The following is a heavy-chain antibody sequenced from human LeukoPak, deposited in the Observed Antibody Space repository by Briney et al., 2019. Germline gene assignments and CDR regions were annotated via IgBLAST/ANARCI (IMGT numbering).Heavy chain of an antibody. CDR1: GGTCSSYA. V-gene: IGHV1-69*13. D-gene: IGHD4-23*01. CDR2: IIPIFGTA. Sequence: SVKVSCKASGGTCSSYAISWVRQAPGQGLEWMGGIIPIFGTANYAQKFQGRVTITADESTSTAYMELSSLRSEDTAVYYCARGGATVVTPTNANWFDPWGQGTLVTVSS. J-gene: IGHJ5*02. CDR3: ARGGATVVTPTNANWFDP.